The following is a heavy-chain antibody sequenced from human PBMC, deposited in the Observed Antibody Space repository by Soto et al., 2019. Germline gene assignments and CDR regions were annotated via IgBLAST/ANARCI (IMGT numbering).Heavy chain of an antibody. CDR2: ISHSGNT. CDR3: ARGDDWKSSCFDP. D-gene: IGHD1-1*01. V-gene: IGHV4-59*01. CDR1: GGSISSYY. J-gene: IGHJ5*02. Sequence: PSETLSLTCTVSGGSISSYYWNWIRQPPGKGLEWIGYISHSGNTNYNPSLKSRVTISLDTSKNQLSLKLTSVTAADTAVYYCARGDDWKSSCFDPWGQGTLVTVSS.